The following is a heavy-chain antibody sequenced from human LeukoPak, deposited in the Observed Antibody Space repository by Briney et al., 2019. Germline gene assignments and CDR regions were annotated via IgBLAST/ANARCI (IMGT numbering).Heavy chain of an antibody. CDR1: GGTFSDYA. CDR2: IIPIFDTP. D-gene: IGHD3-16*02. CDR3: AXQVLEMGELSLDXXYXDX. V-gene: IGHV1-69*01. Sequence: GSSVKVSCKASGGTFSDYAISWVRQAPGQGLEGMGGIIPIFDTPTYAQKFHGRVTITADESTSTAYMELSSLRSEDTAVYYCAXQVLEMGELSLDXXYXDXXGQGXXVTV. J-gene: IGHJ4*02.